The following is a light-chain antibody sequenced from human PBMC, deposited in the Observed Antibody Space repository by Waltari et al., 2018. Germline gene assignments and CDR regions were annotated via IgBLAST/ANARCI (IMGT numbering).Light chain of an antibody. Sequence: IQLTQYPSSLSASVGDRATIPCRASQGISSYLAWYQQKPGKAPKLLIYAASTLQSGVPSRFSGSGSGTDFTLTISSLQPEDFATYYCQQLNSYPRITFGQGTRLEIK. CDR3: QQLNSYPRIT. CDR2: AAS. V-gene: IGKV1-9*01. J-gene: IGKJ5*01. CDR1: QGISSY.